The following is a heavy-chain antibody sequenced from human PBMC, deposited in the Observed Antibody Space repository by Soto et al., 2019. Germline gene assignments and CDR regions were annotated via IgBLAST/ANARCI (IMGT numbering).Heavy chain of an antibody. CDR3: ARLGAFYSSSWNYYYYGMDV. CDR1: GGSISSSSYY. D-gene: IGHD6-13*01. CDR2: IYYSGST. V-gene: IGHV4-39*01. Sequence: SETLSLTCTVSGGSISSSSYYWGWIRQPPGKGLEWIGSIYYSGSTYYNPSLKSRVTISVETSKNQFSLKLSSVPAADTAVYYCARLGAFYSSSWNYYYYGMDVWGQGTTVTVAS. J-gene: IGHJ6*02.